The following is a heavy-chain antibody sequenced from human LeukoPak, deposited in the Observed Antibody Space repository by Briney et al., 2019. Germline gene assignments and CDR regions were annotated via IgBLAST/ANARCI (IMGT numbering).Heavy chain of an antibody. CDR1: GYTFTGYY. Sequence: GASVKVSCKASGYTFTGYYMHWVRQAPGQGLEWMGWINPNSGGTNYAQKFQSRVTMTRDTSISTAYMELSRLRSDDTAVYYCAREGSGYCSGGSCYDGANWFDPWGQGTLVTVSS. D-gene: IGHD2-15*01. CDR3: AREGSGYCSGGSCYDGANWFDP. CDR2: INPNSGGT. V-gene: IGHV1-2*02. J-gene: IGHJ5*02.